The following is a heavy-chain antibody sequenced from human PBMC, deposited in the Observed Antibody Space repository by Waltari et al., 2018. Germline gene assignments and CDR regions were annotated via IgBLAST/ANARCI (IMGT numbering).Heavy chain of an antibody. CDR1: TFSSYG. CDR2: IWYDGSNK. V-gene: IGHV3-33*01. Sequence: TFSSYGMHWVRQAPGKGLEWVAVIWYDGSNKYYADSVKGRFTISRDNSKNTLYLQMNSLRAEDTAVYYCARDNRIKRCGSYLDYWGQGTLVTVSS. J-gene: IGHJ4*02. CDR3: ARDNRIKRCGSYLDY. D-gene: IGHD1-26*01.